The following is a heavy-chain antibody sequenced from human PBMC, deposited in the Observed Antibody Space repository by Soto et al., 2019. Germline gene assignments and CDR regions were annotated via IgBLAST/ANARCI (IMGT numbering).Heavy chain of an antibody. CDR2: ISGSGGST. CDR3: AKEPGAGSYESFSYFDY. CDR1: GFTFSSYA. J-gene: IGHJ4*02. D-gene: IGHD1-26*01. V-gene: IGHV3-23*01. Sequence: PGGSLRLSCAASGFTFSSYAMSWVRQAPGKGLEWVSAISGSGGSTYYADSVKGRFTISRDNSKNTLYLQMNSLRAEDTAVYYCAKEPGAGSYESFSYFDYWGQGTLVTVSS.